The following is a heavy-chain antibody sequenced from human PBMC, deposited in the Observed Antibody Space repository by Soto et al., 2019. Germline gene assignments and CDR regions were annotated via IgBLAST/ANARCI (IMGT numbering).Heavy chain of an antibody. CDR3: EHRVLRTVFGLVTTTAIYFDF. V-gene: IGHV2-5*02. Sequence: QITLNESGPTVVRPTETLTLTCRFSGFSLTTSGVGVGWIRQSPGKAPEWLALIYWDDDKRYSASLKSRLTSANDTAKHQVALTVSDLDPTDTATYYCEHRVLRTVFGLVTTTAIYFDFWGQGTQVAVSS. D-gene: IGHD3-3*01. CDR2: IYWDDDK. CDR1: GFSLTTSGVG. J-gene: IGHJ4*02.